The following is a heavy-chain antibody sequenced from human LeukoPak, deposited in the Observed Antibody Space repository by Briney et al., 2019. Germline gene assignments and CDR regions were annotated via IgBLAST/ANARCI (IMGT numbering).Heavy chain of an antibody. CDR1: GFTFSSYE. CDR3: AKPGYYGSDY. V-gene: IGHV3-48*03. J-gene: IGHJ4*02. CDR2: ISSSGSTI. Sequence: GGSLRLSCAASGFTFSSYEMNWVRQAPGKGLEWVSYISSSGSTIYYADSVKGRFTISRDNSKNTLYLQMNSLRAEDTAVYYCAKPGYYGSDYWGQGTLVTVSS. D-gene: IGHD3-10*01.